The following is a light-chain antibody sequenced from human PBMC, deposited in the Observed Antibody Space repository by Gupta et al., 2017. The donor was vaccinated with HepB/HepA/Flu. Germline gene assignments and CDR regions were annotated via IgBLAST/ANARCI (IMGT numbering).Light chain of an antibody. CDR2: AAS. V-gene: IGKV1-39*01. CDR3: QQSYSPMCS. Sequence: DIQMTPSPSSLSASVGDRVTITCRASQSISSYLNWYQQKPGKAPKLLIYAASSLQSGVPSRFSGSGSGTDFTLTISSLQPEDFATYYCQQSYSPMCSFGQGTKLEIK. J-gene: IGKJ2*04. CDR1: QSISSY.